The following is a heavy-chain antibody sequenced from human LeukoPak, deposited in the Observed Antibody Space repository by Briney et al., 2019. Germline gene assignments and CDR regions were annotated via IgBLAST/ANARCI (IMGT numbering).Heavy chain of an antibody. CDR3: ARAPGSGSYYKGWFDP. Sequence: PSETLSLTCAVYGGSFSGYYWSWIRQPPGKGLEWIGELNHSGSTNYNPSLKSRVTISVDTSKNQFSLKLSSVTAADTAVYYCARAPGSGSYYKGWFDPWGQGTLVTVSS. V-gene: IGHV4-34*01. J-gene: IGHJ5*02. CDR1: GGSFSGYY. CDR2: LNHSGST. D-gene: IGHD3-10*01.